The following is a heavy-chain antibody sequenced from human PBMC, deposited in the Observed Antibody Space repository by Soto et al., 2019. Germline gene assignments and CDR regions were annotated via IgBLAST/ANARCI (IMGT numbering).Heavy chain of an antibody. J-gene: IGHJ5*02. V-gene: IGHV4-31*03. Sequence: TLSLTCTVSGGSISSGGYYWSWIRQHPGKGLEWIGYIYYSGSTYYNPSLKSRVTISVDTSKNQFSLKLSSVTAADTAVYYCARQTNYGSGSYYNVSPWFDPWGQGTLVTVSS. D-gene: IGHD3-10*01. CDR1: GGSISSGGYY. CDR2: IYYSGST. CDR3: ARQTNYGSGSYYNVSPWFDP.